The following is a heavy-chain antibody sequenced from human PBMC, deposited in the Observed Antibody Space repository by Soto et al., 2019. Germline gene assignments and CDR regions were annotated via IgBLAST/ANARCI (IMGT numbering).Heavy chain of an antibody. Sequence: GGSLRLSCTASGFTFGDYAMSWVRQAPGKGLEWVGFIRSKAYGGTTEYAASVKGRFTISRDDSKSIAYLQMNSLKTEDTAVYYCTVILAKHIYYYGMDVCVQVTTVTDSS. V-gene: IGHV3-49*04. CDR2: IRSKAYGGTT. CDR1: GFTFGDYA. D-gene: IGHD3-3*02. J-gene: IGHJ6*02. CDR3: TVILAKHIYYYGMDV.